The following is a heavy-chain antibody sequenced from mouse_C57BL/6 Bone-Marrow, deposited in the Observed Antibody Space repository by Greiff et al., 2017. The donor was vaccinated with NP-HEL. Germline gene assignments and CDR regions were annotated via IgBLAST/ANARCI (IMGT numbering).Heavy chain of an antibody. V-gene: IGHV1-74*01. CDR2: IHPSDSDT. Sequence: QVQLKQSGAELMKPGASVKLSCKATGYTFTGYWIEWVKQRPGQGLEWIGRIHPSDSDTNYNQKFKGKATLTVDKSSSTAYMQLSSLTSEDSAVYYCAIKVWEDDYWGQGTTLTVSS. D-gene: IGHD4-1*01. J-gene: IGHJ2*01. CDR1: GYTFTGYW. CDR3: AIKVWEDDY.